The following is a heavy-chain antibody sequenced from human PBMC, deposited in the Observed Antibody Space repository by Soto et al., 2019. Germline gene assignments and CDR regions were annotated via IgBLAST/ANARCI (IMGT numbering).Heavy chain of an antibody. J-gene: IGHJ3*02. Sequence: KPSETLSLPWTVSGGSISSGDNYWSWLSKCPGKGLECNGYIYYSGSTYYNPSHNSRDTRSVDTSNNQITLKLSSVTAADTAVYYCARGGCGGDCRIVGAFDIWGHGTMVTVSS. CDR3: ARGGCGGDCRIVGAFDI. CDR1: GGSISSGDNY. V-gene: IGHV4-31*02. D-gene: IGHD2-21*02. CDR2: IYYSGST.